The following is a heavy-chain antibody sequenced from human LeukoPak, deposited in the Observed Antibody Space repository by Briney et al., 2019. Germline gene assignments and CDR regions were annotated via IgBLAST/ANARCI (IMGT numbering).Heavy chain of an antibody. D-gene: IGHD3-3*01. Sequence: GGSLRLSCAASGFTFSSYSMNWVRQAPGKGLEWVSSISSSSSYIYYADSVKGRFTISRDNAKNSLYLQMNSLRAEDTAVYYCARDGAAYDFWSGYSAYYMGVWGKGTTVTVSS. V-gene: IGHV3-21*01. CDR3: ARDGAAYDFWSGYSAYYMGV. CDR1: GFTFSSYS. CDR2: ISSSSSYI. J-gene: IGHJ6*03.